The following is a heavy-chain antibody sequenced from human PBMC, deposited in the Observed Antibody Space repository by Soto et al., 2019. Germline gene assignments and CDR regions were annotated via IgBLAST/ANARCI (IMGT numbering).Heavy chain of an antibody. CDR3: AREGMITFGGVTYYLDY. V-gene: IGHV3-30-3*01. D-gene: IGHD3-16*01. J-gene: IGHJ4*02. CDR2: ISYDGSNK. CDR1: GFSFSSYA. Sequence: GGSLRLSCAASGFSFSSYAMHWVRQAPGKGLEWVAVISYDGSNKYYADSVKGRFTISRDNSKNTLYLQMNSLRAEDTAVYYCAREGMITFGGVTYYLDYWGQGTLVTVSS.